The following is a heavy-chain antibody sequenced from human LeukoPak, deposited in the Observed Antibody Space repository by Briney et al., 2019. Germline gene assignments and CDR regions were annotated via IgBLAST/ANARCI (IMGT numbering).Heavy chain of an antibody. V-gene: IGHV3-23*01. CDR3: AKTYSDFWSGYYTVDYYMDV. CDR1: GFTFSSYA. D-gene: IGHD3-3*01. CDR2: ISGSGGST. J-gene: IGHJ6*03. Sequence: GGSLRLSCAASGFTFSSYAMSWVRQAPGKGLEWVSAISGSGGSTYYADSVKGRFTISRYNSKNTLYLQMNSLRAEDTAVYYCAKTYSDFWSGYYTVDYYMDVWGKGTAVTVSS.